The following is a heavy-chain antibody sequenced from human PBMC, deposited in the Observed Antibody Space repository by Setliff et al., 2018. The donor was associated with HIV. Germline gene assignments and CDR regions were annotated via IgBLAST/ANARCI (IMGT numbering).Heavy chain of an antibody. J-gene: IGHJ4*02. CDR3: ASRDTSRYFDDY. CDR2: IHHSGSV. Sequence: SETLSLTCPVSGYSISSGYYWGWIRQPPGKGLEWIGNIHHSGSVYYNLSLKRRVTISVDTSKNQFSLKLTSVTAADTAVYYCASRDTSRYFDDYWGQGTLVTV. V-gene: IGHV4-38-2*01. D-gene: IGHD3-22*01. CDR1: GYSISSGYY.